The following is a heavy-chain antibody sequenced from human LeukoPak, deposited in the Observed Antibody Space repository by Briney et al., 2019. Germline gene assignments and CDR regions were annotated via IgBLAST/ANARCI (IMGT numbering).Heavy chain of an antibody. CDR1: GFTFSSYA. J-gene: IGHJ4*02. D-gene: IGHD2-15*01. CDR2: ISGSGGST. Sequence: GSLRLSCAASGFTFSSYAMSWVRQAPGKGLEWVSAISGSGGSTCYADSVKGRFTISRGNSKNTLYLQMNSLRAEDTAVYYCAKRGVVVAADDYWGQGTLVTVSS. CDR3: AKRGVVVAADDY. V-gene: IGHV3-23*01.